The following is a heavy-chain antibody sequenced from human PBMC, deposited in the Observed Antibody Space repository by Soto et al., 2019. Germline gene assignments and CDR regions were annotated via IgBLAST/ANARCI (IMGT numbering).Heavy chain of an antibody. J-gene: IGHJ4*02. D-gene: IGHD3-3*01. V-gene: IGHV1-69*01. CDR2: IIPIFGTS. CDR3: ARDVLNPLSAYDFGRFDC. Sequence: VQLVQSGAEVKRPGSSVKVSCKASGGTFKNYRIAWVRQAPGQGLEWMGEIIPIFGTSNYAQKFQGRVTITADESTSTAFMEVTSLRSEDTAVYYCARDVLNPLSAYDFGRFDCWGQGTLVTVSS. CDR1: GGTFKNYR.